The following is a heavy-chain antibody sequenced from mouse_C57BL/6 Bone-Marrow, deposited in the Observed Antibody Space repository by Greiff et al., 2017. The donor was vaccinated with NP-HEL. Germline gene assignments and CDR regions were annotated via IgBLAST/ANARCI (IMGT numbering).Heavy chain of an antibody. CDR3: ARGDYGSSRFGYAMDY. J-gene: IGHJ4*01. V-gene: IGHV1-80*01. D-gene: IGHD1-1*01. Sequence: QVQLKESGAELVKPGASVKISCKASGYAFSSYWMNWVKERPGKGLEWIGQFYPGDGDTKYNGKFKGKATLTADKSSSPAYMQVSSLTSEDSADYFGARGDYGSSRFGYAMDYWGQGTSVTVSS. CDR1: GYAFSSYW. CDR2: FYPGDGDT.